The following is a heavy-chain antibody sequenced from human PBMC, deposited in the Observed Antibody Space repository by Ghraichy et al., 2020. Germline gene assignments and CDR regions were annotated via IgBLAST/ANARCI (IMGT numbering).Heavy chain of an antibody. CDR2: ISYDGSNK. J-gene: IGHJ3*02. D-gene: IGHD5-18*01. CDR3: ANDQPKRGYSYVYDAFDI. Sequence: GESLNISCAASGFTFSSYAMHWVRQAPGKGLEWVAVISYDGSNKYYADSVKGRFTISRDNSKNTLYLQMNSLRAEDTAVYYCANDQPKRGYSYVYDAFDIWGQGTMVTVSS. V-gene: IGHV3-30-3*02. CDR1: GFTFSSYA.